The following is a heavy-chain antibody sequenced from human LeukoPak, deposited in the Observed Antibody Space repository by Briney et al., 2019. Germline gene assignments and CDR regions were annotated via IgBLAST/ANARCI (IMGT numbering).Heavy chain of an antibody. D-gene: IGHD1-26*01. CDR1: GFIFSSYS. Sequence: GGSLRLSCAASGFIFSSYSMNWGRQAPGKGLEWVSSISSSSSYIYYADSVKGRFTISRDNAKNSLYLQMNSLRAEDTAVYYCAREEYSGSYYFDYWGQGTLVTVSS. J-gene: IGHJ4*02. CDR2: ISSSSSYI. CDR3: AREEYSGSYYFDY. V-gene: IGHV3-21*01.